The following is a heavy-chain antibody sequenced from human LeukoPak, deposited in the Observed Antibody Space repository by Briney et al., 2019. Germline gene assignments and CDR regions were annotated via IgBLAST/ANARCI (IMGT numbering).Heavy chain of an antibody. V-gene: IGHV3-74*01. CDR1: GFTFSSYW. Sequence: GGSLRPSCAASGFTFSSYWMHWVRQAPGKGLVWVSRINSDGSSTSYADSVKGRFTISRDNAKNSLYLQMNSLRAEDTAVYYCARIGASSWYEDYWGQGTLVTVSS. J-gene: IGHJ4*02. CDR3: ARIGASSWYEDY. CDR2: INSDGSST. D-gene: IGHD6-13*01.